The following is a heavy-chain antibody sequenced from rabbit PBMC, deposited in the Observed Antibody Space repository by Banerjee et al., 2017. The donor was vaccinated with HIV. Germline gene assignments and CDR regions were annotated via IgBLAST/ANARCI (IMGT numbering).Heavy chain of an antibody. V-gene: IGHV1S40*01. CDR3: ARRGTYFRYDDYGYSTL. Sequence: QSLEESGGDLVKPGASLTLTCTASGFSFSGYYYMCWVRQAPGKGLEWIACIYAGSSGSTYYASWAKGRFTISKTSSTTVTLQMTSLTAADTATYFCARRGTYFRYDDYGYSTLWGQGTLVTVS. CDR1: GFSFSGYYY. D-gene: IGHD2-1*01. J-gene: IGHJ3*01. CDR2: IYAGSSGST.